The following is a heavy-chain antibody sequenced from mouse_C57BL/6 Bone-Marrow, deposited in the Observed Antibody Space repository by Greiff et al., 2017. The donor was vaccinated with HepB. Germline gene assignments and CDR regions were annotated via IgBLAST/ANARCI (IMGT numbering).Heavy chain of an antibody. CDR1: GYTFTSYT. V-gene: IGHV1-4*01. D-gene: IGHD2-4*01. J-gene: IGHJ2*01. CDR2: INPSSGYT. Sequence: VQLQQSGAELARPGASVKMSCKASGYTFTSYTMHWVKQRPGQGLEWIGYINPSSGYTKYNQKFKDKATLTADKSSSTAYMQLSSLTSEDSAVYYCARKDYDREVDYWGQGTTLTVSS. CDR3: ARKDYDREVDY.